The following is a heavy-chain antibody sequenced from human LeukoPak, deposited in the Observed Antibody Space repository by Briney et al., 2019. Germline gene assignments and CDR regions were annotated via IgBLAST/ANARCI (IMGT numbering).Heavy chain of an antibody. CDR2: LYHSGST. J-gene: IGHJ4*02. CDR3: ARQGAGVPFDY. CDR1: GGSISTPGYY. D-gene: IGHD3-10*01. V-gene: IGHV4-39*01. Sequence: SETLSLTCTVSGGSISTPGYYWGWIRQPPGKGLEWIGSLYHSGSTYYKPSLKSRATISVDKSKNQCSLKLSSVTAADTAVYYCARQGAGVPFDYWGRGTLVTVSS.